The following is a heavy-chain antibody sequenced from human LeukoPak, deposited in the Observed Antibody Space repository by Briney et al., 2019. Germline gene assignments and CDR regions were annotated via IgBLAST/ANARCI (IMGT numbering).Heavy chain of an antibody. J-gene: IGHJ5*02. V-gene: IGHV1-24*01. CDR2: FDPEDGET. CDR3: ALVVPAAIHNWFDP. CDR1: GYTLNELS. D-gene: IGHD2-2*01. Sequence: ASVKVSCKVSGYTLNELSMHWMRQAPGKGLEWMGGFDPEDGETIYAQKFQGRVTMTEDTSTDTAYMELSSLSSEDTAVYYCALVVPAAIHNWFDPWGQGTLVTVSS.